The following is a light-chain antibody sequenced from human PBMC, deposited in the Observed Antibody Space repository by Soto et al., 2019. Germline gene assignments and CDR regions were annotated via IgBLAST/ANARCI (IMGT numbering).Light chain of an antibody. CDR2: GAS. V-gene: IGKV3-20*01. CDR3: QQFDFSPRIT. Sequence: EIVLTQSPGTLSLSPGERATLYCRASQTVSSRYIAWYQQIPGQAPRLLIYGASNRATGIPDRFSGSGSGTDFTLTISRLEPEDFAVYYCQQFDFSPRITFGGGTKVE. CDR1: QTVSSRY. J-gene: IGKJ4*01.